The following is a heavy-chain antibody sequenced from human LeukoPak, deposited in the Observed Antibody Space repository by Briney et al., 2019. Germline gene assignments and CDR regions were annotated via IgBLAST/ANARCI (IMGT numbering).Heavy chain of an antibody. J-gene: IGHJ4*02. V-gene: IGHV1-69*13. D-gene: IGHD3-10*01. CDR2: IIPTFGTA. CDR1: GGTFSSYA. CDR3: ASGVRGVIIPTSFDY. Sequence: GASVRVSCEASGGTFSSYAISWVRQAPGQGLEWMGGIIPTFGTANYAQKFQGRVTITADESTSTAYMELSSLRSEDTAVYYCASGVRGVIIPTSFDYWGQGTLVTVSS.